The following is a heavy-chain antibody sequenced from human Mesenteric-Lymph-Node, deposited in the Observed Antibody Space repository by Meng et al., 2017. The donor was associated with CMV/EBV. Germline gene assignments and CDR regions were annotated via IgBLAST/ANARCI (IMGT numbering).Heavy chain of an antibody. CDR2: ILYSGTT. D-gene: IGHD6-19*01. Sequence: SETLSLTCTVSGGSITNFYWSWIRQPPGKGLAWIGSILYSGTTTYNPSLKSRVTISVDTSKNQFSLKLSSVTAADTAVYYCVRLLTAGVYYFDYWGQGTLVTVSS. CDR1: GGSITNFY. CDR3: VRLLTAGVYYFDY. J-gene: IGHJ4*02. V-gene: IGHV4-59*12.